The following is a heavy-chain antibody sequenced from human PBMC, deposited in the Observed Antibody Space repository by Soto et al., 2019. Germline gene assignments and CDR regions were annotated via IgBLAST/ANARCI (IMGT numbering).Heavy chain of an antibody. CDR3: ARYSSGWYPLPIDY. CDR1: GYTFTSSG. J-gene: IGHJ4*02. CDR2: ISAYNGNT. Sequence: ASVKVSCKASGYTFTSSGISWVRQAPGQGLEWMGWISAYNGNTNYAQKLQGRVTMTTDTSTSTAYMELRSLRSDDTAVYYCARYSSGWYPLPIDYWGQGTLVTVSS. D-gene: IGHD6-19*01. V-gene: IGHV1-18*01.